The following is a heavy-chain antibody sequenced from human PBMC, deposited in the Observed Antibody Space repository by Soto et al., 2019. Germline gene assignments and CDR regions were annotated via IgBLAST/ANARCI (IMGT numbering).Heavy chain of an antibody. CDR3: ARGKDTDMDVGDYYYYGMDV. CDR1: GYSFTSYW. CDR2: IDPSDSYT. V-gene: IGHV5-10-1*01. D-gene: IGHD5-18*01. J-gene: IGHJ6*02. Sequence: GESLKISCKGSGYSFTSYWISWVRQMPGKGLEWMGRIDPSDSYTNYSPSFQGHVTISADKSISTAYLQWSSLKASDTAMYYCARGKDTDMDVGDYYYYGMDVWGQGTTVTVSS.